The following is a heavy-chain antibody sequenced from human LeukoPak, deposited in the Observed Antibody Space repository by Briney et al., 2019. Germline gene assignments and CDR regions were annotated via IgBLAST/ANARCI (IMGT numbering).Heavy chain of an antibody. V-gene: IGHV3-48*02. CDR1: GFPFGSYV. CDR2: INHNAEMI. J-gene: IGHJ4*02. D-gene: IGHD3-9*01. Sequence: PGGSLRLSCEGSGFPFGSYVMSWVRQAPGKGLEWIAYINHNAEMIFYPDFVKGRFTISRDNLKKSLYLKMNALRYEDTAIYYCARDHDWAFDLWGQGTLVTVSS. CDR3: ARDHDWAFDL.